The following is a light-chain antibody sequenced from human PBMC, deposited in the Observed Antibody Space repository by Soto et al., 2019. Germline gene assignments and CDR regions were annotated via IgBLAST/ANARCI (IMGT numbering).Light chain of an antibody. CDR3: SSYAGRNIVL. J-gene: IGLJ2*01. CDR2: EVN. Sequence: QSVLTQPPSAPGSPGQSITISCIGTSSDVGGYNYVSWYQQDPGKAPKLMIYEVNRRPSWVPDRFSGSKSGNTASLTVSGLQAEDEADYYCSSYAGRNIVLFGGGTKLTVL. V-gene: IGLV2-8*01. CDR1: SSDVGGYNY.